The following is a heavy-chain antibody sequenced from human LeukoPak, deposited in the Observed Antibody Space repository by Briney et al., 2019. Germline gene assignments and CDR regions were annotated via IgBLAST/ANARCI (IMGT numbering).Heavy chain of an antibody. V-gene: IGHV3-48*03. D-gene: IGHD3-10*02. CDR2: ISSSGSTI. Sequence: VGSLRLSCSASGFTFISDGMHWVRQAPGKGLEWVSYISSSGSTIYYADSVKGRFTISRDNAKNSLYLQMNSLRAEDTAVYYCAELGITMIGGVWGKGTTVTISS. CDR1: GFTFISDG. CDR3: AELGITMIGGV. J-gene: IGHJ6*04.